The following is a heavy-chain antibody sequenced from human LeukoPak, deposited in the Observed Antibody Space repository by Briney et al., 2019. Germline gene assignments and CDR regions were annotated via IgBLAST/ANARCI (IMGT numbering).Heavy chain of an antibody. V-gene: IGHV3-21*01. CDR2: ISLSGDYT. CDR1: QFTFRSYS. D-gene: IGHD2-2*01. J-gene: IGHJ5*02. Sequence: GGSLRLSCAASQFTFRSYSMNWVRQAPGKGLEWVSSISLSGDYTHYADSVKGRFTISRDNAKSSLYLQMNSLRVEDTAVYYCARGISSSCFDPRGQGTLVTVSS. CDR3: ARGISSSCFDP.